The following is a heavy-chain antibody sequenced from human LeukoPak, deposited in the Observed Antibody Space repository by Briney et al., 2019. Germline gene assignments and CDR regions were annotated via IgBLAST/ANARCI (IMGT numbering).Heavy chain of an antibody. Sequence: GGSLRLSCAASGFTFSSYNMNWVRQAPGKGLEWVSSFSNNINYIYYADSVKGRFTISRDNAENSLYLQMNSLRAEDTAVYYCATSLYCSGGTCYTRDFDYWGQGTLVTVSS. CDR3: ATSLYCSGGTCYTRDFDY. CDR2: FSNNINYI. V-gene: IGHV3-21*01. J-gene: IGHJ4*02. CDR1: GFTFSSYN. D-gene: IGHD2-15*01.